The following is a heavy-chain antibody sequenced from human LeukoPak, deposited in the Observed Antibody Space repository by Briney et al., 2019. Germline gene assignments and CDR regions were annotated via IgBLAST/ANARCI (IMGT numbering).Heavy chain of an antibody. Sequence: SETLSLTCTVSGGSISSYYWSWIRQPPGKGLEWIGYIYYSGSTNYNPSLKSRVTISVDTSKNQFSLKLSSVTAADTAVYYCARVGGEGDYFDYWGQGTLVTVSS. J-gene: IGHJ4*02. CDR1: GGSISSYY. CDR2: IYYSGST. V-gene: IGHV4-59*12. D-gene: IGHD3-16*01. CDR3: ARVGGEGDYFDY.